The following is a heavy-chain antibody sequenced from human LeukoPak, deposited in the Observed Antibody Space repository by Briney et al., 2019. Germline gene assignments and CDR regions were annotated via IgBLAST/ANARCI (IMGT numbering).Heavy chain of an antibody. V-gene: IGHV3-7*05. D-gene: IGHD3-3*01. CDR1: GFTFTNAW. J-gene: IGHJ4*02. CDR2: IKEDGSET. Sequence: GGSLRLSCAASGFTFTNAWMSWVRQAPGKGLEWVATIKEDGSETYYVDSVKGRFTISRDNAKNSLFLQMNSLRADDTAVFYCARDWSNDYWGQGTLVTVSS. CDR3: ARDWSNDY.